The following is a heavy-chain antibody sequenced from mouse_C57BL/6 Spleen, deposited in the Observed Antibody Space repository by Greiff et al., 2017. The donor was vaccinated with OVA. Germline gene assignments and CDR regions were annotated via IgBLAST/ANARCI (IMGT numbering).Heavy chain of an antibody. CDR2: IRSKSNNYAT. D-gene: IGHD2-4*01. Sequence: EVMLVESGGGLVQPKGSLKLSCAASGFSFNTYAMNWVRQAPGKGLEWVARIRSKSNNYATYYADSVKDRFTISRDDSESMLYLQMNNLKTEDTAMYYCVRQTNYDYDDWYFDVWGTGTTVTVSS. J-gene: IGHJ1*03. CDR3: VRQTNYDYDDWYFDV. V-gene: IGHV10-1*01. CDR1: GFSFNTYA.